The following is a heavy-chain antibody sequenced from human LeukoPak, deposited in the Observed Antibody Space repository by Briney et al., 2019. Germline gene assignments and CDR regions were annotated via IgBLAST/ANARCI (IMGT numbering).Heavy chain of an antibody. J-gene: IGHJ5*02. D-gene: IGHD4-23*01. Sequence: KASETLSLTCTVSGGSISSSSYYWGWIRQPPGKGLEWIGSIYYSGSTYYNPSLKSRVTISVDKSKNQFSLKLSSVTAADTAVYYCARDSSLRWGLRGGSQGWFDPWGQGTLVTVSS. CDR1: GGSISSSSYY. V-gene: IGHV4-39*07. CDR3: ARDSSLRWGLRGGSQGWFDP. CDR2: IYYSGST.